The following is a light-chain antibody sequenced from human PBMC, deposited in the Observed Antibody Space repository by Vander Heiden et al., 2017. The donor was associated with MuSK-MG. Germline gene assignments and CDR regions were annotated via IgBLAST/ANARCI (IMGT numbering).Light chain of an antibody. V-gene: IGKV1-39*01. CDR2: AAS. J-gene: IGKJ2*01. CDR1: QSISSY. CDR3: KQSDSTPHT. Sequence: DIQMTPSPSSLSASVGDRVTITCRASQSISSYLNWYQQKPGKAPKLLIYAASSLQSGVPSRFSGSGSGTDFTLTISSLQPEDFATYYCKQSDSTPHTFGQGTKLEIK.